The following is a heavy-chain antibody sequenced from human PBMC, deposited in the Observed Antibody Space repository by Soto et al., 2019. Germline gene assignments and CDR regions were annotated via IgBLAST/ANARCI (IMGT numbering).Heavy chain of an antibody. V-gene: IGHV4-31*03. J-gene: IGHJ4*02. CDR3: ARVPRNGKNDDYSRYLDY. D-gene: IGHD4-17*01. CDR2: IYHSGNT. CDR1: GGSVSSGGYY. Sequence: QVQLQESGPGLVKPSRTLSLTCTVSGGSVSSGGYYWSWIRQHPGKGLEWIGYIYHSGNTYLNPSLKTRVTISVDTSKNQFSLKLSSVTAADTAVYYCARVPRNGKNDDYSRYLDYWGQGTLVSVSS.